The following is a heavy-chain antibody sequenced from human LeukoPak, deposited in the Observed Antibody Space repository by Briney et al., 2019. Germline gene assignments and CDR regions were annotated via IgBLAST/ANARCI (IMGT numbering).Heavy chain of an antibody. CDR2: IRYDGSNK. CDR3: AKADDYYDSSGYPY. J-gene: IGHJ4*02. Sequence: GWSLRLSCAASGFTFSSYGMHWVRQAPGKGLEWVAFIRYDGSNKYYADSVKGRFTISRDNSKNTLYLQMNSLRAEDTAVYYCAKADDYYDSSGYPYWGQGTLVTVSS. D-gene: IGHD3-22*01. CDR1: GFTFSSYG. V-gene: IGHV3-30*02.